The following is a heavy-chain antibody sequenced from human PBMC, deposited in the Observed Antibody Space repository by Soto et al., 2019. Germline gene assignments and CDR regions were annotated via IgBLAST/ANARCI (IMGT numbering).Heavy chain of an antibody. J-gene: IGHJ3*02. Sequence: SETLSLTCTVSGGSVSSGSYYWSWIRQPPGKGQEWIGYIYYSGSTNYNPSLKSRVTISVDTSKNQFSLKLSSVTAADTAVYYCARDEGDSSGFGAFDIWGQGTMVTVSS. CDR2: IYYSGST. V-gene: IGHV4-61*01. CDR3: ARDEGDSSGFGAFDI. D-gene: IGHD3-22*01. CDR1: GGSVSSGSYY.